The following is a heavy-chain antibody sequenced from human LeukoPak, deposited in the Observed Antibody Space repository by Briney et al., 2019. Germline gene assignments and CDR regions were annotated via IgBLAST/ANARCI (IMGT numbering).Heavy chain of an antibody. CDR1: GGSISSSNW. CDR3: ARYEPGWFDY. D-gene: IGHD1-14*01. Sequence: SETLSLTCAVSGGSISSSNWWSWVRQPPGKGLEWIGEIFHSGGTNYNPSLKSRVTISIDKSQNQFSLKLSSVTAADTAVYYCARYEPGWFDYWGQGTLVTVSS. J-gene: IGHJ4*02. V-gene: IGHV4-4*02. CDR2: IFHSGGT.